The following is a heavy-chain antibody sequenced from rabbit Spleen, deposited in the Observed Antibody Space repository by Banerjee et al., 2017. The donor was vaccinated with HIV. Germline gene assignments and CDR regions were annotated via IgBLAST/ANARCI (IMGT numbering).Heavy chain of an antibody. V-gene: IGHV1S40*01. CDR3: ARDTGTSFSTYGMDL. CDR2: IYAGSSGST. J-gene: IGHJ6*01. Sequence: QSLEESGGGLVKPGASLTLTCKASGFDFNSGYDMCWVRQAPGKGLEWIACIYAGSSGSTYYASWAKGRFTISKTSSTTVTLQMTSLTVADTATYFCARDTGTSFSTYGMDLRGQGTLVTVS. CDR1: GFDFNSGYD. D-gene: IGHD8-1*01.